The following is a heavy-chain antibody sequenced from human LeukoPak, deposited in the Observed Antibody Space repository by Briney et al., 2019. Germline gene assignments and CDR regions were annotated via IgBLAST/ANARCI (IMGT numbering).Heavy chain of an antibody. J-gene: IGHJ3*02. V-gene: IGHV5-51*01. CDR1: GYIFTNYW. Sequence: GESLKISCKGSGYIFTNYWIGWVRQMPGKGREWMGIIYPGDSDTRYRPSFQGQVPISADKSISTAYLQWSSLKASATAMYYCARQRSTAYYASSGLPYDAFDIWGQGTMVTVSS. CDR2: IYPGDSDT. D-gene: IGHD3-22*01. CDR3: ARQRSTAYYASSGLPYDAFDI.